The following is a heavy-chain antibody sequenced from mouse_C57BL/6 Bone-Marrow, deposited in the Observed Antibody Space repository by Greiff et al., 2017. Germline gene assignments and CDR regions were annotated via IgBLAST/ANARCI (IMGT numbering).Heavy chain of an antibody. CDR1: GYTFTSYW. D-gene: IGHD1-1*01. V-gene: IGHV1-59*01. CDR3: ARNPITTVVAAHLDV. J-gene: IGHJ1*03. Sequence: QVQLQQPGAELVRPGTSVKLSCKASGYTFTSYWMHWVKQRPGQGLEWIGVIDPSDSYTNYNQKFKGKATLNVDTSSSTAYMQLSSLTSEDSAVYYCARNPITTVVAAHLDVWGTGTTVTVSS. CDR2: IDPSDSYT.